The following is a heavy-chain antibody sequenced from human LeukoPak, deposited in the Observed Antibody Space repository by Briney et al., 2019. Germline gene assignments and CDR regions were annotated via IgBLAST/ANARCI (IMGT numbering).Heavy chain of an antibody. CDR2: IYQSGST. D-gene: IGHD3-22*01. J-gene: IGHJ5*02. Sequence: SETLSLTCTVSGGSISSGAYSWSWIRQHPGKGLEWIGYIYQSGSTYYNPSLKSRISMSVDRSKNQFSLKLSSVTAADTAIYYCARVHLVSDSSGNWFDPWGQGTLVTVSS. V-gene: IGHV4-30-2*01. CDR3: ARVHLVSDSSGNWFDP. CDR1: GGSISSGAYS.